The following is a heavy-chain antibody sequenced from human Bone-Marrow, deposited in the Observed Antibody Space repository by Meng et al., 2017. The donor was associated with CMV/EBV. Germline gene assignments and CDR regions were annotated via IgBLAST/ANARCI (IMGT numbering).Heavy chain of an antibody. CDR3: ARVILEWLPYFDY. CDR2: INPNSGGT. V-gene: IGHV1-2*02. D-gene: IGHD3-3*01. J-gene: IGHJ4*02. Sequence: ASVKVSCKASGYTFTGYYMHWVRQAPGQGLEWMGWINPNSGGTNYAQKFQGRVTMTRDTSISTAYMELSRLRSDDTAVYYCARVILEWLPYFDYWGQGTLVPVSS. CDR1: GYTFTGYY.